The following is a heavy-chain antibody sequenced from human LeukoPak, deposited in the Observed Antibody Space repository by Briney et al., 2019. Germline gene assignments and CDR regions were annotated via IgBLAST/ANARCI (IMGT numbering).Heavy chain of an antibody. V-gene: IGHV3-30*03. J-gene: IGHJ4*02. D-gene: IGHD2-15*01. Sequence: PGGSLRLSCAASGFTFSSYGMHWVRQAPGKGLEWVAVISYDGSNKYYADSVKGRFTISRHNSKNTLYLQMNSLRAEDTAVYYCARAWYYWGQGTLVTVSS. CDR1: GFTFSSYG. CDR3: ARAWYY. CDR2: ISYDGSNK.